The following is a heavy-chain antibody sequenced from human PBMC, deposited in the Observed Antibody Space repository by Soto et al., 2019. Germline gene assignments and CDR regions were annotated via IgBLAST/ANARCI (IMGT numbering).Heavy chain of an antibody. Sequence: QITLKESGPTVVKPTQTLTLTCTFSVFSLSTSGEGVGWIRQPPGRALEWLALIYWADDERYRPSLKSRLTITKDSYKDHVVLTMTNMDPVDTGRYFCAQRRGYGPSAFDLWGQGTMVTVSS. V-gene: IGHV2-5*06. J-gene: IGHJ3*01. D-gene: IGHD5-12*01. CDR3: AQRRGYGPSAFDL. CDR1: VFSLSTSGEG. CDR2: IYWADDE.